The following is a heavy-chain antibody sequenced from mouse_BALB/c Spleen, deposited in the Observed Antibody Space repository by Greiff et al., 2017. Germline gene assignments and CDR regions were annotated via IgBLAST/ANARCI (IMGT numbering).Heavy chain of an antibody. CDR3: VRGGYRYDDFDV. Sequence: QVQLKESGPGLVAPSQSLSITCTVSGFSLTSYDISWIRQPPGKGLEWLGVIWTGGGTNYNSAFMSRLSISKDNSKSQVFLKMNSLQTDDTAIYYCVRGGYRYDDFDVWGAGTTVTVSS. V-gene: IGHV2-9-2*01. CDR1: GFSLTSYD. D-gene: IGHD2-14*01. CDR2: IWTGGGT. J-gene: IGHJ1*01.